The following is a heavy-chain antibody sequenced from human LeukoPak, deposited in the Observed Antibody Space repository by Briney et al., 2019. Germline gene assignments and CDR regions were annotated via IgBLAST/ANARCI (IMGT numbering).Heavy chain of an antibody. V-gene: IGHV3-21*01. CDR1: GFTFSSYS. CDR2: ISSSRSYI. CDR3: ARDQDVAVAGTDFDY. J-gene: IGHJ4*02. D-gene: IGHD6-19*01. Sequence: GGSLRLSCAASGFTFSSYSMNWVRQAPGAGLEWASSISSSRSYIYYADSVKGRFTISRDNAKNSLYLQMNSLRAEDTAVYYCARDQDVAVAGTDFDYWGQGTLVTVSS.